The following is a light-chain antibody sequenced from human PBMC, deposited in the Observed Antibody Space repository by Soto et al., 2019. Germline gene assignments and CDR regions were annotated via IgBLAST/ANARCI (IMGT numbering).Light chain of an antibody. J-gene: IGKJ1*01. V-gene: IGKV1-5*01. Sequence: DIQLTQSPSTLSASLGDRVNIXYRASQGISGWLAWYQQKAGKAPRLLIFDASSLMSGVPSRFSGSGYGTEFTLTINRLQPDDSATYYCQQYDSFSVWTFGQGTKVDI. CDR2: DAS. CDR3: QQYDSFSVWT. CDR1: QGISGW.